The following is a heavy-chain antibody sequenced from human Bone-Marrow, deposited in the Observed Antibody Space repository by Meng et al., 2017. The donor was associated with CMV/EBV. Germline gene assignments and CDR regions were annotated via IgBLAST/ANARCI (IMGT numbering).Heavy chain of an antibody. Sequence: SETLSLTCTVSGGSISSGGYYWSWIRQRPGKGLEWIGYIYYSGSTYYNPSLKSRVTISVDTSKNQFSLKLSSVTAADTAVYYCAREYGDYAWFDPWGQGTLVTVSS. CDR3: AREYGDYAWFDP. CDR2: IYYSGST. D-gene: IGHD4-17*01. V-gene: IGHV4-31*03. J-gene: IGHJ5*02. CDR1: GGSISSGGYY.